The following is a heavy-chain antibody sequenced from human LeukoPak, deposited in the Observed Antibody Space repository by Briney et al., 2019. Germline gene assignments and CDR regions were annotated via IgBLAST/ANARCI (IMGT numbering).Heavy chain of an antibody. CDR3: APHCSSTSCYLYRYFQH. J-gene: IGHJ1*01. CDR2: ISSSSSYI. Sequence: GGSLRLSCAASGFTFSSYSMNWVRQAPGKGLEWVSSISSSSSYIYYADSVKGRFTISRDKAKNSLYLQMNSLRAEDTAVYYGAPHCSSTSCYLYRYFQHWGQGTLVTVSS. V-gene: IGHV3-21*01. D-gene: IGHD2-2*01. CDR1: GFTFSSYS.